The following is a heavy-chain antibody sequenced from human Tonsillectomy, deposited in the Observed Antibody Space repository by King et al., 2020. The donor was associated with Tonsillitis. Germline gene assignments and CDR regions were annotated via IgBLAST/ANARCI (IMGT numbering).Heavy chain of an antibody. J-gene: IGHJ4*02. CDR1: GGSISSYY. Sequence: QLQESGPGLVKPSETLSLTCTVSGGSISSYYWSWIRPPPGKGLECIGYIYYSGGTNYNPSLKSRVTISVDTSKNQFSLKLTSVTAADTAVYYCAREGSGDYGDYWGYWGQGILVAVSS. V-gene: IGHV4-59*01. CDR3: AREGSGDYGDYWGY. D-gene: IGHD4-17*01. CDR2: IYYSGGT.